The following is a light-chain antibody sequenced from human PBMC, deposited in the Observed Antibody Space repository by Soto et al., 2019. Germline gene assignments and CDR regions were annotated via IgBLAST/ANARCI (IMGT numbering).Light chain of an antibody. CDR3: QQYGDWPLT. Sequence: EIVVTQSPATLSVSPGERATLSCRASQSVGNNFAWYQQKPGQAPRLLIFATSIRATGVPARFSGSGSGTEFTLTIRSLQSEDFAVYYCQQYGDWPLTFGGGAKVEIE. V-gene: IGKV3-15*01. CDR1: QSVGNN. CDR2: ATS. J-gene: IGKJ4*01.